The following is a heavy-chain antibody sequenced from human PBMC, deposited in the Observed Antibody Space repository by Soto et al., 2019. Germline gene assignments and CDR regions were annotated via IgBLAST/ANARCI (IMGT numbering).Heavy chain of an antibody. CDR1: GYSFTSYW. J-gene: IGHJ6*03. V-gene: IGHV5-51*01. CDR2: IYPGDSDT. CDR3: ARQSPYYDFWSGYQYYYYYYMDV. Sequence: GESLKISCKGSGYSFTSYWIGWVRQMPGKGLEWMGIIYPGDSDTRYSPSFQGQVTISADKSISTAYLQWSSLKASDTAMYYCARQSPYYDFWSGYQYYYYYYMDVWGKGTTVTVSS. D-gene: IGHD3-3*01.